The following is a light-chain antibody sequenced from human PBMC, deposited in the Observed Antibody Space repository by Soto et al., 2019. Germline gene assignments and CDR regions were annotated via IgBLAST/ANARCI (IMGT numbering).Light chain of an antibody. CDR2: AAS. CDR1: QTISRY. J-gene: IGKJ4*01. Sequence: DIQMTQSPSSLAASVGDRVIITCRASQTISRYLNWYQQKPGKAPDLLIHAASSLRDGVPSRFSGSGSGTDFTLTINSLQPEDFATYYCQQSHSTPLTFGGGTTVEIK. V-gene: IGKV1-39*01. CDR3: QQSHSTPLT.